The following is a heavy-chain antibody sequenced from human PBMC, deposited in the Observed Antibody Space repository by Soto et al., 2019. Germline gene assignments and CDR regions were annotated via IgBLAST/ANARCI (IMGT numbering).Heavy chain of an antibody. J-gene: IGHJ4*02. CDR2: ISAHNGNT. D-gene: IGHD4-17*01. Sequence: QVQLVQSGAEVKKPGASVKVSCKASGYTFTSYGISWVRQAPGQGLEWMGWISAHNGNTNYAQKLQGRVTITTDKTTGTAFMELRSPRADDTALYYCSKGDYGHYWGQGTLVTVSS. V-gene: IGHV1-18*01. CDR1: GYTFTSYG. CDR3: SKGDYGHY.